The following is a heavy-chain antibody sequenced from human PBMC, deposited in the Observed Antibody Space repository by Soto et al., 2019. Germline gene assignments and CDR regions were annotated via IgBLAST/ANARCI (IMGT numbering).Heavy chain of an antibody. V-gene: IGHV1-69*13. D-gene: IGHD5-12*01. CDR1: GGTFSSYA. Sequence: SVKVSCKASGGTFSSYAISWVRQAPGQRLEWMGGIIPIFGTANYAQKFQGRVTITADESTSTAYMELSSLRSEDTAVYYCARPVDIVAYYYYYGMAVWGQGTTVTVSS. CDR2: IIPIFGTA. J-gene: IGHJ6*02. CDR3: ARPVDIVAYYYYYGMAV.